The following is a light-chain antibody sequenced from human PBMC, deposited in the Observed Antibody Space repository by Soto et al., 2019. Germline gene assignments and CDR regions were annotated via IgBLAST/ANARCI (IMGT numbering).Light chain of an antibody. CDR3: KKYGSSQIN. Sequence: DIQMTQSPSTLSLSVVYTVTITGLASQTISSWLAWYQQKPGKAPKLLIYKASTLESGFQSRFSGSRSGTEFTLTVRSMQPDDFANYYCKKYGSSQINCGGGNKVDIK. CDR1: QTISSW. V-gene: IGKV1-5*03. J-gene: IGKJ4*01. CDR2: KAS.